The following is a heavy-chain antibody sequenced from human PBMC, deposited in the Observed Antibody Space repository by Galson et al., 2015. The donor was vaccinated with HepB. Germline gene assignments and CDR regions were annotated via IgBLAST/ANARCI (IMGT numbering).Heavy chain of an antibody. CDR1: GCTFSSYA. Sequence: SVKVSCKASGCTFSSYAISWVRQAPGQGLEWMGGIIPIFGTANYAQKFQGRVTITADESTSTAYMELSSLRSEDTAVYYCARGRHYGLGSYHYYYYYGMDVWGQGTPVTVSS. D-gene: IGHD3-10*01. J-gene: IGHJ6*02. CDR3: ARGRHYGLGSYHYYYYYGMDV. V-gene: IGHV1-69*13. CDR2: IIPIFGTA.